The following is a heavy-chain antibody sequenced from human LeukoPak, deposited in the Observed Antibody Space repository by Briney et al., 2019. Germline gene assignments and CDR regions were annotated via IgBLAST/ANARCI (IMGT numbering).Heavy chain of an antibody. CDR1: GFTFSSHA. CDR3: AKFLPTHIVVANYYFDY. Sequence: GGSLRLSCAASGFTFSSHAMSWVRQAPGKGLEWVSAISGSGGSTYYADSVKGRFTISRDNSKNTLYLQMNSLRAEDTAVYYCAKFLPTHIVVANYYFDYWGQGTLVTVSS. V-gene: IGHV3-23*01. CDR2: ISGSGGST. J-gene: IGHJ4*02. D-gene: IGHD2-21*01.